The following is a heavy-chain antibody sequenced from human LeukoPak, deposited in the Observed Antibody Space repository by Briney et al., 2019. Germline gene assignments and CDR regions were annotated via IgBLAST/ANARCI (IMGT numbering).Heavy chain of an antibody. V-gene: IGHV1-2*02. CDR2: IKPNTGGT. D-gene: IGHD1-1*01. Sequence: ASVKVSCKASGYTFTAYYMHWVRQAPGQGLEWMGWIKPNTGGTNYAPKFQGRVTMTRDTSISTAYMVLSSLTFDDTAVYYCARDDNFQFDSWGQGTLVTVSS. CDR1: GYTFTAYY. J-gene: IGHJ4*02. CDR3: ARDDNFQFDS.